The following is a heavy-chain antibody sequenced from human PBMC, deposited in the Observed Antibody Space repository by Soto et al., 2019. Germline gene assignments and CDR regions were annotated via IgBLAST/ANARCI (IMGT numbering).Heavy chain of an antibody. CDR1: GYTFIRYG. V-gene: IGHV1-18*01. CDR2: ISPYNDQT. CDR3: ARGGYYDNVWGKLSHYGLDV. D-gene: IGHD3-16*01. J-gene: IGHJ6*02. Sequence: ASVKVSCKASGYTFIRYGITWVQQAPGQRLEWMGWISPYNDQTIYAQKLQGRVTMTADTSTRTVYMQLRSLKSDDTAVYYCARGGYYDNVWGKLSHYGLDVWGQGTSVTVSS.